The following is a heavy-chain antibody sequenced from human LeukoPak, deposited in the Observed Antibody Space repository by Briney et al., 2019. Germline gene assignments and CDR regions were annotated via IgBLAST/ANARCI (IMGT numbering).Heavy chain of an antibody. CDR1: GYTFIGYG. D-gene: IGHD3-16*02. CDR3: ARYYDYIWGSYRSADY. CDR2: ISAYNGNT. V-gene: IGHV1-18*01. J-gene: IGHJ4*02. Sequence: ASVKVSCKASGYTFIGYGVTWVRQAPGQGLEWMGWISAYNGNTNYAQKLQGRVNMTTDTSTRTAYMELRSLRSDDTAMYYCARYYDYIWGSYRSADYWGQGTLVTVSS.